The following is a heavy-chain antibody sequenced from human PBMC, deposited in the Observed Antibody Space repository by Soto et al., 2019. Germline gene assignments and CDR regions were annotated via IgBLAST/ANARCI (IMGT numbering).Heavy chain of an antibody. Sequence: PGESLKLSCNGSGYRLAGYWITLVRQQPGKGLAWMGRIDPSDSQTYYSPSFRGHVTLSVTKSITTVFLQWSSLRASGTAMYYCARQIYDSDTGPNFQYYFDSWGQGTPVTVSS. CDR1: GYRLAGYW. CDR3: ARQIYDSDTGPNFQYYFDS. D-gene: IGHD3-22*01. J-gene: IGHJ4*02. CDR2: IDPSDSQT. V-gene: IGHV5-10-1*01.